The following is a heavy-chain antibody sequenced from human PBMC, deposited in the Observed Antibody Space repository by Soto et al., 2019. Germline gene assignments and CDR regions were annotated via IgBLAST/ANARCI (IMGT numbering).Heavy chain of an antibody. V-gene: IGHV4-59*08. D-gene: IGHD6-13*01. CDR2: IYYSGTT. CDR1: GGSISGYY. CDR3: ARLIARTSMCDWCDP. Sequence: SETLSLTFTDSGGSISGYYWSWIRQPPGQGLEWIGYIYYSGTTNYNPSLKSRATISVDTSKNQFSLKLSSVTAADTAVYFCARLIARTSMCDWCDPWGQGILVTVS. J-gene: IGHJ5*02.